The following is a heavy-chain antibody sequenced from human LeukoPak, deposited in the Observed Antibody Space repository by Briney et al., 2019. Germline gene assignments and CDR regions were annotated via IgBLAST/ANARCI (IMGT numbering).Heavy chain of an antibody. V-gene: IGHV1-18*04. Sequence: ASVKVSCKASGYTFTNYGISWVRQAPGQGLEWMGWISAYNGNTNCAQKLQGRVTMTTDTSTSTAYMELSSLRSEDTAVYYCAWSMVRGVYYFDYWGQGTLVTVSS. CDR1: GYTFTNYG. CDR3: AWSMVRGVYYFDY. D-gene: IGHD3-10*01. J-gene: IGHJ4*02. CDR2: ISAYNGNT.